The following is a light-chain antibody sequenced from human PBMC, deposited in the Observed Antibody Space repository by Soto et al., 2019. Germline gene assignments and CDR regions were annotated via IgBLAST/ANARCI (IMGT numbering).Light chain of an antibody. CDR3: QQTNHFPFT. CDR1: QDINSF. V-gene: IGKV1-12*01. J-gene: IGKJ3*01. Sequence: DIQMTQSPSSVSASVGDGVTITCRASQDINSFLAWYQQKPGKAPKLLIYAASTLHIGVPSRFRGSGSGTAFILTISSLQPEDFATYFCQQTNHFPFTFGPGTKVDIK. CDR2: AAS.